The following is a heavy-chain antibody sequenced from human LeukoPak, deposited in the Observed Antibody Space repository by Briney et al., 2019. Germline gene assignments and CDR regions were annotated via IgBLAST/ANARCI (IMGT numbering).Heavy chain of an antibody. CDR2: IIPIFGIA. V-gene: IGHV1-69*04. J-gene: IGHJ5*02. D-gene: IGHD4-11*01. CDR1: GGTFSSYA. CDR3: ARFNYFWFDP. Sequence: SVKVSCKASGGTFSSYAISWVRQAPGQGLEWMGRIIPIFGIANYAQKFQGRVTITADKSTSTAYMELSSLRSEDTAVYYCARFNYFWFDPWGHGTLVTVSS.